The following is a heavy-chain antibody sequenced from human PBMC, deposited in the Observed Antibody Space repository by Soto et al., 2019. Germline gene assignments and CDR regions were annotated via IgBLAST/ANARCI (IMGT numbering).Heavy chain of an antibody. CDR3: ARASDYYGSGSYYKSAIYYYYYYGMDV. V-gene: IGHV3-21*01. J-gene: IGHJ6*02. D-gene: IGHD3-10*01. Sequence: VGSLRLSCAASGFTFSSYSMNWVRQAPGKGLEWVSSISSSSSYIYHADSVKGRFTISRDNAKNSLYLQMNSLRAEDTAVYYCARASDYYGSGSYYKSAIYYYYYYGMDVWGQGTTVTVSS. CDR2: ISSSSSYI. CDR1: GFTFSSYS.